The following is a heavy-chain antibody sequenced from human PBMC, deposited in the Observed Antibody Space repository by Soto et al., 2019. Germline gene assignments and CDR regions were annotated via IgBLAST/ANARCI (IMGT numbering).Heavy chain of an antibody. CDR2: IYYSGST. CDR3: ARGSSESPRRWFDP. Sequence: SETLSLTCTVSGGSISSYYWSWIRQPPGKGLEWIGYIYYSGSTNYNPSLKSRVTISVDTSKNQFSLKLNSVSAADTAVYYCARGSSESPRRWFDPWGQGTLVTVSS. D-gene: IGHD2-2*01. CDR1: GGSISSYY. V-gene: IGHV4-59*01. J-gene: IGHJ5*02.